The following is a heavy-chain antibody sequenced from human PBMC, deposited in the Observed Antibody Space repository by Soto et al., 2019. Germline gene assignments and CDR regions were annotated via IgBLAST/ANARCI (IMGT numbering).Heavy chain of an antibody. J-gene: IGHJ6*02. CDR3: ALSWRTDYYYYYGMDV. V-gene: IGHV1-69*13. CDR2: IIPIFGTA. D-gene: IGHD2-2*01. Sequence: ASVKISCKASGGTFSSYAISWVRQAPGQGLEWMGGIIPIFGTANYAQKFQGRVTITADESTSTAYMELSSLRSEDTAVYYCALSWRTDYYYYYGMDVWGQGTTVTVSS. CDR1: GGTFSSYA.